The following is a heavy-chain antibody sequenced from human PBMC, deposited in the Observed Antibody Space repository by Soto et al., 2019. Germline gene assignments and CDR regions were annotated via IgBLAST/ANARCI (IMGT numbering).Heavy chain of an antibody. CDR3: ARVFSDSSSFFDP. V-gene: IGHV4-59*01. Sequence: SETLSLTCTVSGGSISSYYWSWIRQPPGKGLEWIGYIYYSGSTNYNPSLKSRVTISVDTSKNQFSLKLSSVTAADTAVYYCARVFSDSSSFFDPWGQGTLVTVSS. J-gene: IGHJ5*02. CDR2: IYYSGST. CDR1: GGSISSYY. D-gene: IGHD6-13*01.